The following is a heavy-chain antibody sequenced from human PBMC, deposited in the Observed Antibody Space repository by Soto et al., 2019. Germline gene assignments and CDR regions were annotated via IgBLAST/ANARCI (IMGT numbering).Heavy chain of an antibody. Sequence: QVQLQESGPGLVKPSQTLSLTCTVSGDSITGGSGYWSWVRQHPGRGLEWLGYIFHSGRTYYSPSLSSRLTLSIDTSNNQLSLNLRSVTAADTAVYYCARGLKWPDSWGQGTLVTVSX. CDR1: GDSITGGSGY. CDR2: IFHSGRT. D-gene: IGHD5-12*01. CDR3: ARGLKWPDS. V-gene: IGHV4-31*03. J-gene: IGHJ4*02.